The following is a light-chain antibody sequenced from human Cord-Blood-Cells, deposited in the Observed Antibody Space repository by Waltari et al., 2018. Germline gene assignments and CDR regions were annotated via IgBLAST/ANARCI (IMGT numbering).Light chain of an antibody. CDR2: EGS. CDR3: CSYAGSSTFVV. J-gene: IGLJ2*01. Sequence: QSALTQPASVSGSHGQSITISCTGTSSDVGSYNLVSWYQQRPGKAPKLMIYEGSKRPSGVSNRFSGSKSGNTASLTISGLQAEDEADYYCCSYAGSSTFVVFGGGTKLTVL. V-gene: IGLV2-23*03. CDR1: SSDVGSYNL.